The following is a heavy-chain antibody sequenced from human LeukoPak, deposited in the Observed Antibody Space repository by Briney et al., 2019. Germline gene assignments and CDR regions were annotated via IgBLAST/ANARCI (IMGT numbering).Heavy chain of an antibody. Sequence: GGSLRLSCVASAFTFSNYWMHWVRQAPGKGLVWVSRINSDGSSTTYADSVKGRFTISRDNAKNTLYLQMNSLRAEDTAVYYCAKDLSSSWFEGLDNWGQGTLVTVSS. D-gene: IGHD6-13*01. J-gene: IGHJ4*02. CDR1: AFTFSNYW. CDR3: AKDLSSSWFEGLDN. CDR2: INSDGSST. V-gene: IGHV3-74*01.